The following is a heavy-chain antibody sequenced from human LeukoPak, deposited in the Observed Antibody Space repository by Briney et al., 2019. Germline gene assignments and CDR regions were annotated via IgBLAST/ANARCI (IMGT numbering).Heavy chain of an antibody. D-gene: IGHD6-6*01. J-gene: IGHJ6*02. Sequence: ASVKVSCKASGYTFTSYAMHWVRQAPGQRLEWMGWINAGNSNTKYSQKFQGRVTITRDTSASTAYMELSSLRSEDTAVYYCARAYSSSSGAYYYYGMDVWGQGTTVTVSS. CDR3: ARAYSSSSGAYYYYGMDV. CDR2: INAGNSNT. V-gene: IGHV1-3*01. CDR1: GYTFTSYA.